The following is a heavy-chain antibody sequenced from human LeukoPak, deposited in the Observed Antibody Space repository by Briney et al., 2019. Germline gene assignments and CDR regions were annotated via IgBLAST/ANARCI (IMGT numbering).Heavy chain of an antibody. CDR3: ARDDYYGSGIDY. CDR1: GGSISSGGYY. V-gene: IGHV4-31*03. CDR2: IYYSGST. D-gene: IGHD3-10*01. Sequence: PSETLSLTCTVSGGSISSGGYYWSWIRQHPGKGLEWIGYIYYSGSTYHNPSLKSRVTISVDTSKNQFSLKLSSVTAADTAVYYCARDDYYGSGIDYWGQGTLVTVSS. J-gene: IGHJ4*02.